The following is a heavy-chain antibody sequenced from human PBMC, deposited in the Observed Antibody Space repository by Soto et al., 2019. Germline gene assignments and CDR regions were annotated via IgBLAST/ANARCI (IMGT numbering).Heavy chain of an antibody. J-gene: IGHJ4*02. CDR1: GFTFSNYG. D-gene: IGHD2-21*01. CDR2: ISHDGNKE. Sequence: PGKSLKISCAASGFTFSNYGIHWVRQAPGKGLEWVAVISHDGNKEYYADSVKGRFTVSRDNSKKTVYLQMNSLRAEDTAMYYCAKVAPSISILWGLDHWGPGTLVTVSS. V-gene: IGHV3-30*18. CDR3: AKVAPSISILWGLDH.